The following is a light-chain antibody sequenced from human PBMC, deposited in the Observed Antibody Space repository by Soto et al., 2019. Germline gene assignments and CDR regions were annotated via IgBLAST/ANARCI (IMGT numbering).Light chain of an antibody. CDR3: QQHSHWPPWT. CDR2: GAS. Sequence: EVVLTQSPATLSLSPGERATLSCRASQNVRTFLDWYQQNPGQAPRLLIYGASNRATGMPARFSGSGSGTDFTLTISSLEPEDFAVYYCQQHSHWPPWTFGQGTRVEIQ. J-gene: IGKJ1*01. CDR1: QNVRTF. V-gene: IGKV3-11*01.